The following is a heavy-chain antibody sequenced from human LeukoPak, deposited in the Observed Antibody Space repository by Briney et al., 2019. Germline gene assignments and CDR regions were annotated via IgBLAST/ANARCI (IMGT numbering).Heavy chain of an antibody. CDR1: GYTFTGYY. Sequence: ASVKVSCKASGYTFTGYYMHWVRQAPGQGLEWMGWISAYNGNTNYAQKLQGRVTKTTDTSTSTAYMELRSLRSDDTAVYYCARALGDYDSPRGYMDVWGKGTTVTVSS. V-gene: IGHV1-18*04. D-gene: IGHD3-3*01. CDR2: ISAYNGNT. CDR3: ARALGDYDSPRGYMDV. J-gene: IGHJ6*03.